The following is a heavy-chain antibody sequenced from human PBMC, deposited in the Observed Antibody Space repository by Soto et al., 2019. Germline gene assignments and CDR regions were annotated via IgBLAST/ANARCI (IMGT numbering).Heavy chain of an antibody. CDR2: IYYSGST. D-gene: IGHD7-27*01. CDR3: TRLGYYYYGMDV. CDR1: GGSISSCDYY. V-gene: IGHV4-30-4*08. J-gene: IGHJ6*02. Sequence: SETLSLTCTVSGGSISSCDYYWSWIRQHPGKGLEWIGYIYYSGSTYYNPSLKSRVTISVDTSKNQFSLKLSSVTAADTAVYYCTRLGYYYYGMDVWGQGTTVTVSS.